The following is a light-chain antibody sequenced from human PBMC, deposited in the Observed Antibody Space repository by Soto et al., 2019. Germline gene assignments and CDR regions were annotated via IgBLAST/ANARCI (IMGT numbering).Light chain of an antibody. V-gene: IGLV1-44*01. CDR1: SSNIGRTT. CDR3: AAWDDSLNEWV. Sequence: QSVVTQPPSASGTPGQRVTVSCSGSSSNIGRTTISWYRHLPGTAPKLLIYNNDQRPSGVPDRFSGSKSGTSASLAISGLQSEDEADYYCAAWDDSLNEWVFGGGTKVTVL. J-gene: IGLJ2*01. CDR2: NND.